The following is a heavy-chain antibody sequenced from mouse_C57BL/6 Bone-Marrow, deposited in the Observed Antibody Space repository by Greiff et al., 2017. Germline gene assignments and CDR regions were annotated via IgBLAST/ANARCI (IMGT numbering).Heavy chain of an antibody. Sequence: QVQLQQPGAELVKPGASVKMSCKASGYTFTSYWITWVKQRPGQGLEWIGVIYPGSGSTNYNEKFKSKATMTVDTSSSTAYMQLSSLTSEDSAVYYCASVYGNYDAMDYGGRGTSVTVSS. J-gene: IGHJ4*01. CDR1: GYTFTSYW. D-gene: IGHD2-1*01. CDR3: ASVYGNYDAMDY. V-gene: IGHV1-55*01. CDR2: IYPGSGST.